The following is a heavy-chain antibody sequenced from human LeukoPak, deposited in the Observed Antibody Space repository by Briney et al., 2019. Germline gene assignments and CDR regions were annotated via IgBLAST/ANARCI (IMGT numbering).Heavy chain of an antibody. D-gene: IGHD6-19*01. CDR1: GFTFSSYW. CDR3: TRVKAVAKNYYYYYYMDV. J-gene: IGHJ6*03. CDR2: INSDGSST. Sequence: GGSLRLSCAASGFTFSSYWMHWVRQAPGKGLVWVSRINSDGSSTSYADSVKGRFAISRDNAKNTLYLQVNSLRAEDTAIYYCTRVKAVAKNYYYYYYMDVWGKGTTVTVSS. V-gene: IGHV3-74*01.